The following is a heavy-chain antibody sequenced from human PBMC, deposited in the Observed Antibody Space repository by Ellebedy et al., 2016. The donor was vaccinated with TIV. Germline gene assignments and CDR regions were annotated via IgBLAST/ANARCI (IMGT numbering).Heavy chain of an antibody. CDR2: IYSGGST. V-gene: IGHV3-53*01. J-gene: IGHJ4*02. Sequence: PGGSLRLSCAASGFAFSSYAMSWVRQAPGEGLEWVSLIYSGGSTYYADSVKGRFTISRDSSKNTLYLQMNSLRPEDTALYYCAAGPDKGYWGQGTLVTVSS. CDR3: AAGPDKGY. CDR1: GFAFSSYA.